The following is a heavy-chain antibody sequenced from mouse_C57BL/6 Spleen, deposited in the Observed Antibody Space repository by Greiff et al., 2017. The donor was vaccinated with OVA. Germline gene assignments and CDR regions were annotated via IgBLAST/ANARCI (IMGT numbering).Heavy chain of an antibody. D-gene: IGHD1-1*01. CDR3: ARTGVLRWAMDY. Sequence: QVQLKESGAELMKPGASVKLSCKATGYTFTGYWIEWVKQRPGHGLEWIGEILTGSGSTTYNEQFKGKATFTADTSSNTAYMQRSSLASEDSAIYYSARTGVLRWAMDYWGQGTSVTVSS. CDR1: GYTFTGYW. CDR2: ILTGSGST. V-gene: IGHV1-9*01. J-gene: IGHJ4*01.